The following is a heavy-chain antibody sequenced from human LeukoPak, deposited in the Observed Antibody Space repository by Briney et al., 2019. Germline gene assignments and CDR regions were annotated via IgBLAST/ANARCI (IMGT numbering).Heavy chain of an antibody. CDR2: IIPIFGTA. V-gene: IGHV1-69*01. D-gene: IGHD4-11*01. J-gene: IGHJ6*03. CDR1: GGTFSSYA. Sequence: SVKVYCKASGGTFSSYAISWVRQAPGQGLEWMGGIIPIFGTANYAQKFQGRVTITADESTSTAYMELSSLRSEDTAVYYCARETTVITSAPYYYYYYMDVWGKGTTVTVSS. CDR3: ARETTVITSAPYYYYYYMDV.